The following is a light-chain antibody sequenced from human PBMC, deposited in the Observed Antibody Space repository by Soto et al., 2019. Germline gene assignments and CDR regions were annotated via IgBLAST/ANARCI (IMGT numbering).Light chain of an antibody. J-gene: IGLJ1*01. Sequence: QSALTQPASVSGSPGQSITISCTGTSSDVGGYNYVSWYQQHPGKAPKLMIYDVSNRPSGVSNRFSGSKSANTASLTISGLQAEDEADYYCSSHTCSSTSYVFGTGTKVTVL. CDR2: DVS. CDR1: SSDVGGYNY. V-gene: IGLV2-14*01. CDR3: SSHTCSSTSYV.